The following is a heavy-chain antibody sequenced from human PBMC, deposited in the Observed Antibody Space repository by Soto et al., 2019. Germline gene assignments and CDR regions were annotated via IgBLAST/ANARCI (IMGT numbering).Heavy chain of an antibody. J-gene: IGHJ6*02. CDR3: AMGYSSSWYSDLTYYYYGMDV. CDR2: MNPNSGNT. CDR1: GYTFTSYD. V-gene: IGHV1-8*01. Sequence: GASVKVSCKVSGYTFTSYDINWVRQATGQGLEWMGWMNPNSGNTGYAQKFQGRVTMTRNTSISTAYMELSSLRSEDTAVYYCAMGYSSSWYSDLTYYYYGMDVWGQGTTVTVSS. D-gene: IGHD6-13*01.